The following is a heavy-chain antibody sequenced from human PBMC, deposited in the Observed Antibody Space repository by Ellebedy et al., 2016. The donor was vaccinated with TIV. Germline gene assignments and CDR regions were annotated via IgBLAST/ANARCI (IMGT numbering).Heavy chain of an antibody. CDR1: GDSISSRCYF. D-gene: IGHD1-26*01. CDR3: ARRSGSYSPFDH. Sequence: MPSETLSLTCTVSGDSISSRCYFWGWIRQPPGKGLEWIGSIYYSGRTYYNPSLKSRVTISIDTSKTQFSLKVNSVTAADTAVYYCARRSGSYSPFDHWGRGTLVTVSS. CDR2: IYYSGRT. J-gene: IGHJ4*02. V-gene: IGHV4-39*01.